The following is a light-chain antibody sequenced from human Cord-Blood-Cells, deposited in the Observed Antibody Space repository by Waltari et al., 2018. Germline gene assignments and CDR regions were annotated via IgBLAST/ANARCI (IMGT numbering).Light chain of an antibody. J-gene: IGLJ1*01. Sequence: SYELTQPPSVSVSPGQTASITCSGDKLGDKYACWYQQKPGQSPVLVIYQDRKRPSGIPERFSGCNSGNTATLTISGTQAMDEADYYCQAWDSSTAVFGTGTKVTVL. CDR2: QDR. CDR1: KLGDKY. CDR3: QAWDSSTAV. V-gene: IGLV3-1*01.